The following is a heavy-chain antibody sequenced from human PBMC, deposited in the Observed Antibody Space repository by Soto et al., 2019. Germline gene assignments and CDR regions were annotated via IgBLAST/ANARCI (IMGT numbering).Heavy chain of an antibody. CDR2: ISSTTNYI. Sequence: GGSLRLSCAASGFTFSRYSMNWVRQAPGKGLEWVSSISSTTNYIYYADSMKGRFTVSRDNAKKSVYLDMNSLSAEDTAVYYCARESEDLTSNFDYWGQGTLVTVSS. CDR3: ARESEDLTSNFDY. J-gene: IGHJ4*02. V-gene: IGHV3-21*01. CDR1: GFTFSRYS.